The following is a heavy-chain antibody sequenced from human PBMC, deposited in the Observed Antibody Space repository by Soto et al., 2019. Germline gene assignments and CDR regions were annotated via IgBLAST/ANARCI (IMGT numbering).Heavy chain of an antibody. CDR3: ARGMVVTGYYFDY. CDR1: GYSFTTSG. V-gene: IGHV1-18*01. CDR2: VSGYNGNT. D-gene: IGHD1-20*01. J-gene: IGHJ4*02. Sequence: QVQLVQSGAEVKEPGASVKVSCKASGYSFTTSGIGWVRQAPGQGLEWMGWVSGYNGNTNYAQRIQDRVTMTTATSTSTASMELRNLRSDDTAVYYCARGMVVTGYYFDYWGQGTLVTVSS.